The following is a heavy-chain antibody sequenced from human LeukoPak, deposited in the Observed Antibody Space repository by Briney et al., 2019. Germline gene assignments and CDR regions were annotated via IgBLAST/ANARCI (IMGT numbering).Heavy chain of an antibody. V-gene: IGHV1-2*02. D-gene: IGHD3-10*01. J-gene: IGHJ4*02. CDR1: GYTFSGSGWY. Sequence: GASVKVSCKASGYTFSGSGWYLYWLRQAPGQGLKCLCWLHPYNGVTAYAQKFQGRVAMTKDTAISKAYLELRRLGPDDTAVYYCARDGAAQMVEFDFWGQGTLVTVSS. CDR2: LHPYNGVT. CDR3: ARDGAAQMVEFDF.